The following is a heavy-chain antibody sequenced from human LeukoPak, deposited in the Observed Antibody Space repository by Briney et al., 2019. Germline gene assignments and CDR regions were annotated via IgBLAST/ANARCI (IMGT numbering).Heavy chain of an antibody. Sequence: PGGSLRLSCAASGFTFSSYSMNWVRRAPGKGLEWGSSINSDSSLMFYAESVKGRFTISRDNARNSLYLQMNSLRAEDTAVYYCIRDLFDDYSLDYWGQGALVTVSS. CDR3: IRDLFDDYSLDY. V-gene: IGHV3-21*01. D-gene: IGHD3-16*01. J-gene: IGHJ4*02. CDR1: GFTFSSYS. CDR2: INSDSSLM.